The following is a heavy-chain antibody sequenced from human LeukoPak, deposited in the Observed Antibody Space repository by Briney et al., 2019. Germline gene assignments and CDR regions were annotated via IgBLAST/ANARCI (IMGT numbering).Heavy chain of an antibody. CDR3: ARGPHDRGYWYFDL. V-gene: IGHV3-23*01. CDR1: GFTFSRYA. J-gene: IGHJ2*01. Sequence: GGSLRLSCAASGFTFSRYAMTWVRQAPGKGLQWVSPISGNGDTTHYADSVKGRFTISRDNSKNTLYLQMNSLRAEDTAVYYCARGPHDRGYWYFDLWGRGTLVIVSS. CDR2: ISGNGDTT.